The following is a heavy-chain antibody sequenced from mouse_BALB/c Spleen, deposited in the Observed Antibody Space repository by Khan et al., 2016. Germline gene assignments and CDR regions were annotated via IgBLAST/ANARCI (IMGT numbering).Heavy chain of an antibody. J-gene: IGHJ3*01. Sequence: EVQLQELGPGLVKPSQSLSLTCTVTGYSITSDYAWNWIRQFPGNKLEWMGYITYSGRTSYNPSLKIRISITRDTSKNQFFLQLNSVTTEDTATYYCAIWLQQRNWFAYWGQGTLVTVSA. D-gene: IGHD2-2*01. CDR2: ITYSGRT. CDR3: AIWLQQRNWFAY. V-gene: IGHV3-2*02. CDR1: GYSITSDYA.